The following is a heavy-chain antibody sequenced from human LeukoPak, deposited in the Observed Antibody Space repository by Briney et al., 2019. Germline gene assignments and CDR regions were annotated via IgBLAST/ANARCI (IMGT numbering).Heavy chain of an antibody. D-gene: IGHD7-27*01. CDR2: IYPGDSDT. Sequence: GESLKISCKGSGYSFASYWIGWVRQMPGKGLEWMGIIYPGDSDTRYSPSSQGQVIISVDKSISTAYLQWSSLKASDTAMYYCARPGQLGEYTPYYFDYWGQGTLVTVSS. CDR1: GYSFASYW. V-gene: IGHV5-51*01. J-gene: IGHJ4*02. CDR3: ARPGQLGEYTPYYFDY.